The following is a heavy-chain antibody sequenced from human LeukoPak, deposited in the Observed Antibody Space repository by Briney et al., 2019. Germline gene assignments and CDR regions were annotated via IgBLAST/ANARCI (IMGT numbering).Heavy chain of an antibody. D-gene: IGHD4/OR15-4a*01. CDR2: ISAYNGNT. CDR3: AKDLRTVWWPTGGGWFDP. V-gene: IGHV1-18*01. CDR1: GYTFTSYG. Sequence: GASVKVSCKASGYTFTSYGISWVRQAPGQGLEWMGWISAYNGNTNYAQKLQGRVTMTTDTSTSTAYMELRSLRSDDTAVYYCAKDLRTVWWPTGGGWFDPWGQGTLVTVSS. J-gene: IGHJ5*02.